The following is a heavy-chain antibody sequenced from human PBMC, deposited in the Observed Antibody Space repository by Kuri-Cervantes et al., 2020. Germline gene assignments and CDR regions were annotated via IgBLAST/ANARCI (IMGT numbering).Heavy chain of an antibody. CDR2: IYYSGST. J-gene: IGHJ3*02. Sequence: SETLSLTCTVSGGSISSSSYYWGWIRQPPGKGLEWIGSIYYSGSTYYNPSLKSRVTISVDTSKNQFSLKLSSVTAADTAVYYCARGPSYIHYDYIWGSYRQRAFDIWGQGTMVTVSS. V-gene: IGHV4-39*07. CDR3: ARGPSYIHYDYIWGSYRQRAFDI. CDR1: GGSISSSSYY. D-gene: IGHD3-16*02.